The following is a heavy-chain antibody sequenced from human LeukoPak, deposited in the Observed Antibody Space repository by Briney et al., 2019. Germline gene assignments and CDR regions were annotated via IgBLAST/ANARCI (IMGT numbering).Heavy chain of an antibody. CDR1: GGSISTYY. Sequence: SETLSLTCTVSGGSISTYYWSWIRQPPGKGLEWIGEINHSGSTNYNPSLKSRVTISVDTSKNQFSLKLSSVTAADTAVYYCARSESYQLLYRAPGGAFDIWGQGTMVTVSS. CDR3: ARSESYQLLYRAPGGAFDI. CDR2: INHSGST. V-gene: IGHV4-34*01. D-gene: IGHD2-2*02. J-gene: IGHJ3*02.